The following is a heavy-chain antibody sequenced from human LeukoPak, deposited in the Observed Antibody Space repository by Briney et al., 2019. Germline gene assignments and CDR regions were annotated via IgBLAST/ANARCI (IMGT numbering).Heavy chain of an antibody. CDR1: GFTFSSYG. D-gene: IGHD3-22*01. V-gene: IGHV3-21*01. CDR3: ARDYYDSSGSSWFDP. J-gene: IGHJ5*02. Sequence: GGSLRLSCAASGFTFSSYGMSWVRQAPGKGLEWVSSISSSTYKYYADSVKGRFTISRDNAKNSLYLQMNSLRAADTAMYYCARDYYDSSGSSWFDPRGQGTLVTVSS. CDR2: ISSSTYK.